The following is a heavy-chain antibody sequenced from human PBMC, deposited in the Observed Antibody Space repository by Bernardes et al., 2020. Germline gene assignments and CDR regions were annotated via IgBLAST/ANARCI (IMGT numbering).Heavy chain of an antibody. V-gene: IGHV4-61*01. D-gene: IGHD3-16*01. CDR3: ASLLAGGAGRGP. CDR1: GGSISSGSFH. J-gene: IGHJ5*02. CDR2: VPNSGTP. Sequence: SETLSLTCTVSGGSISSGSFHWSWIRQPPGKGLEWIGEVPNSGTPNYSPSFKSRVTMSLDAPKNQFSLTVTSMTAADTAVYYCASLLAGGAGRGPWGQGILVTVSS.